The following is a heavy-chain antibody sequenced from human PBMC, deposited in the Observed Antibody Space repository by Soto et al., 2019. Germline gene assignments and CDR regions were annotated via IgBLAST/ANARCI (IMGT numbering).Heavy chain of an antibody. CDR1: GGTFSSYA. V-gene: IGHV1-69*13. D-gene: IGHD3-3*01. J-gene: IGHJ6*02. CDR2: IIPIFGTA. Sequence: VASVKVSCKXSGGTFSSYAISWVRQAPGQVLEWMGGIIPIFGTANYAQKFQGRVTITADESTSTAYMELSSLRSEDTAVYYCARKSVEVVFGVVIMDYYGMDVWGQGTTVTVSS. CDR3: ARKSVEVVFGVVIMDYYGMDV.